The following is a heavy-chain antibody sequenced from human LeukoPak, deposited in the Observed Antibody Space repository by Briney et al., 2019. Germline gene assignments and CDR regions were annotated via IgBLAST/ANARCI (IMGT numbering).Heavy chain of an antibody. V-gene: IGHV3-23*01. J-gene: IGHJ6*03. CDR2: ISGSGGST. Sequence: GGSLRLSCAASGFTFSNYAMSWVRQAPGKGLEWVSAISGSGGSTYYADSVEGRFTISRDNSKNTLYLQMNSLRAEDTAVYYCAKMRGNGDYGYYYYMDVWGKGTTVTVPS. D-gene: IGHD4-17*01. CDR1: GFTFSNYA. CDR3: AKMRGNGDYGYYYYMDV.